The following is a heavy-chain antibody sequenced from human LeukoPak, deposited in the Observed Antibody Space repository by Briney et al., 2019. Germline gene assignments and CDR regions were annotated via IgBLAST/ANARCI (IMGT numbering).Heavy chain of an antibody. D-gene: IGHD4-17*01. J-gene: IGHJ3*02. CDR2: FDPEDGET. Sequence: ASVTVSCKVSGYTLTELSMHWVRQAPGKGLEWMGGFDPEDGETIYAQKFQGRVTMTEDTSTDTAYMELSSLRSEDTAVYYCATVHYGDYDSDAFDIWGQGTMVTVSS. CDR1: GYTLTELS. V-gene: IGHV1-24*01. CDR3: ATVHYGDYDSDAFDI.